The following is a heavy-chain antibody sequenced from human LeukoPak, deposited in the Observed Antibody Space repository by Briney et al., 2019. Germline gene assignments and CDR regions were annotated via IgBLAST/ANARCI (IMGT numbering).Heavy chain of an antibody. V-gene: IGHV1-24*01. J-gene: IGHJ4*02. CDR3: ATQARGYFYY. CDR2: FDPEDGET. Sequence: ASVKVSCKVSGYTLTQLAIHWVRQAPGKGLEWMGGFDPEDGETVYAQKFQDRVTMTEDTSTDTASMELTRLASEDTAVYYCATQARGYFYYWGQGTLVTVSS. CDR1: GYTLTQLA.